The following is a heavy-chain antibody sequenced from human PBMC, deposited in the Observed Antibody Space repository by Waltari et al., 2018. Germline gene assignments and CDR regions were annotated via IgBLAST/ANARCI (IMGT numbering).Heavy chain of an antibody. CDR2: IYYSGST. D-gene: IGHD3-10*01. CDR1: GGSISSYY. J-gene: IGHJ4*02. CDR3: ARVIERAMVRGGFDY. Sequence: QVQLQESGPGLVKPSATLSLTCTVSGGSISSYYWSWIRQPPGKGLEWIGYIYYSGSTNYNPSLKSRVTISVDTSKNQFSLKLSSVTAADTAVYYCARVIERAMVRGGFDYWGQGTLVTVSS. V-gene: IGHV4-59*01.